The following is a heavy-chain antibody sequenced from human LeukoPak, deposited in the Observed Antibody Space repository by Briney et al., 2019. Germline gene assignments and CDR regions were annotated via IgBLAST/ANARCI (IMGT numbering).Heavy chain of an antibody. CDR2: IYHSGST. D-gene: IGHD6-13*01. CDR3: ARGSFGIAAAGTQYFDY. Sequence: PSETLSLTCAVTGYSISSGYYRGWIRQPPGKGLEWIGSIYHSGSTYYNPSLKSRVTISVDTSKNQFSLKLSSVTAADTAVYYCARGSFGIAAAGTQYFDYWGQGTLVTVSS. J-gene: IGHJ4*02. CDR1: GYSISSGYY. V-gene: IGHV4-38-2*01.